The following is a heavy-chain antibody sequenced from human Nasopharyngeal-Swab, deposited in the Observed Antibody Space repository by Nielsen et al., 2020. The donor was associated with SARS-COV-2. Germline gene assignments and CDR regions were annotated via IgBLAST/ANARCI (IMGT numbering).Heavy chain of an antibody. CDR3: AKGRVTIFGVVIIDYYYYMDV. V-gene: IGHV3-30*18. Sequence: GESLKISCAASGFTFSSYCMHWVRQAPGKGLEWVAVISYDGNYKYYADSVQGRFTISRDNSKNTLFLQMNSLRAEDTAVYYCAKGRVTIFGVVIIDYYYYMDVWGKGTTVTVSS. CDR2: ISYDGNYK. D-gene: IGHD3-3*01. CDR1: GFTFSSYC. J-gene: IGHJ6*03.